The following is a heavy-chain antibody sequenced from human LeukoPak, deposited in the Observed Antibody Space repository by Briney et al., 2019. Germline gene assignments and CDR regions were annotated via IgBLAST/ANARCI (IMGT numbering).Heavy chain of an antibody. D-gene: IGHD3-22*01. CDR1: GYTFTDYH. J-gene: IGHJ3*02. V-gene: IGHV1-2*06. CDR2: INPNTGTT. Sequence: ASVKVSCKASGYTFTDYHMHWVRQAPGQGLEWMGRINPNTGTTNYAQKFQGRVTMTRDTSINTAYMELSSLRSDDTAVYYCARVSSSSGYYSYDTFNIWGQGTMVTVSS. CDR3: ARVSSSSGYYSYDTFNI.